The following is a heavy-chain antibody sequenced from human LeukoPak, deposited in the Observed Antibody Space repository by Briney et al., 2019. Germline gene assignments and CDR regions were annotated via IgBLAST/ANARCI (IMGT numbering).Heavy chain of an antibody. J-gene: IGHJ4*02. CDR2: ISGDGGST. D-gene: IGHD5-18*01. CDR1: GFTFDDYA. V-gene: IGHV3-43*02. CDR3: AKDSDARYSYGSGYFDY. Sequence: GGSLRLSCAASGFTFDDYAMHWVRQAPGKGLEWVSLISGDGGSTYYADSVKGRFTTSRDNSKNSLYLQMNSLRTEDTALYYCAKDSDARYSYGSGYFDYWGQGTLVTVSS.